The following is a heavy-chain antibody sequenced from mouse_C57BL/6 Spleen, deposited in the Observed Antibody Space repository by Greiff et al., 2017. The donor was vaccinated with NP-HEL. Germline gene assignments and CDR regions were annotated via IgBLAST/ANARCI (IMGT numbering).Heavy chain of an antibody. CDR2: IDPENGDT. D-gene: IGHD1-1*01. CDR3: TTGGSGTWFAY. CDR1: GFNIKDDY. Sequence: EVQLQQSGAELVRPGASVKLSCTASGFNIKDDYMHWVKQRPEQGLEWIGWIDPENGDTEYASKFQGKATITADTSSNTAYLQLSSLTSEDTAVYYCTTGGSGTWFAYWGQGTLVTVSA. V-gene: IGHV14-4*01. J-gene: IGHJ3*01.